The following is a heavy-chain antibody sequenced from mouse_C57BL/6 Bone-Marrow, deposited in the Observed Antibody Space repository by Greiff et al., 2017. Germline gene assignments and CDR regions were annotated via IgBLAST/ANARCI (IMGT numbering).Heavy chain of an antibody. D-gene: IGHD1-1*01. CDR2: INPNNGGT. J-gene: IGHJ4*01. CDR3: ARSPVVPYYYAMDY. V-gene: IGHV1-26*01. Sequence: VQLQQSGPELVKPGASVKISCKASGYTFTDYYMNWVKQSHGKSLEWIGDINPNNGGTSYNQKFKGKATLTVDKSSSTAYMGLRSLTSEDSAVYYCARSPVVPYYYAMDYWGQGTSVTVSS. CDR1: GYTFTDYY.